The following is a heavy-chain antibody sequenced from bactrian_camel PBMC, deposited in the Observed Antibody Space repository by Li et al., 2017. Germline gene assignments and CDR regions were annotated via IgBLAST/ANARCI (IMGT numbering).Heavy chain of an antibody. CDR3: AANFGSYCSVDYLQRRANF. V-gene: IGHV3S1*01. Sequence: HVQLVESGGGSVQPGASLTLSCAASGFTFSRYWMYWARQVPGKGLERVAARHRYGATRYADSVKGRFTISKDNAVNTLYLQIDSLKPEDTAMYYCAANFGSYCSVDYLQRRANFWGQG. J-gene: IGHJ4*01. CDR2: RHRYGAT. CDR1: GFTFSRYW. D-gene: IGHD2*01.